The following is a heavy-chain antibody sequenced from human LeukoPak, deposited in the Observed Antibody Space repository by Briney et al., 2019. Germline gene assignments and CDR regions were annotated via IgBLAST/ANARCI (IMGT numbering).Heavy chain of an antibody. Sequence: GKSLKISCKGSGYSFTSYWIGWVRQMPGKGLEWMGIIYPGDSDTRYSPSSQGQVTISVDKSTSTAYLQWSGLKASDTAMYYCARHDGDAWYYFDYWGQGTLVTVSS. D-gene: IGHD5-24*01. CDR1: GYSFTSYW. CDR3: ARHDGDAWYYFDY. V-gene: IGHV5-51*01. CDR2: IYPGDSDT. J-gene: IGHJ4*02.